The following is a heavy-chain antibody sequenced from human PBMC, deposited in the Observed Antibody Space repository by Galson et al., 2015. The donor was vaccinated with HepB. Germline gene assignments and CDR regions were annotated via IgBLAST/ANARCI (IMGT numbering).Heavy chain of an antibody. D-gene: IGHD3-16*01. J-gene: IGHJ4*02. CDR3: VRVGAPR. V-gene: IGHV3-74*01. Sequence: SLRLSCAASGFSFSNYWVHWVRQSPGKGLLWVSRINSNGRITSYADSVKGRFTISRDNAKNTVFLQMNSLRPEDTALYHCVRVGAPRWGQGTLVTVSS. CDR1: GFSFSNYW. CDR2: INSNGRIT.